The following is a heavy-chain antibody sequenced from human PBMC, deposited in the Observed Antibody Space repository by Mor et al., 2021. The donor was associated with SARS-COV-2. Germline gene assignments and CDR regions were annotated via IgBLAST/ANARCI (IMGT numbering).Heavy chain of an antibody. V-gene: IGHV3-23*01. J-gene: IGHJ1*01. D-gene: IGHD3-22*01. Sequence: VRGRFTISRDNSKNTLYLQMNSLRAEDTAVYYCAKSWKVYYYDGLQYWGQGTLVTVSS. CDR3: AKSWKVYYYDGLQY.